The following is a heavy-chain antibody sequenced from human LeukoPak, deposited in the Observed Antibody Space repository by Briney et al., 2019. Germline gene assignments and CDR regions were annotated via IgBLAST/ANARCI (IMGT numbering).Heavy chain of an antibody. D-gene: IGHD1-26*01. CDR3: ARDPIYSGSYRGGGY. CDR1: GGTFSSYA. V-gene: IGHV1-69*01. CDR2: IIPIFGTA. Sequence: ASVKVSCKASGGTFSSYAISWVRQASGQGLEWMGGIIPIFGTANYAQKFQGRVTITADESTSTAYMELSSLRSEDTAVYYCARDPIYSGSYRGGGYWGQGTLVTVSS. J-gene: IGHJ4*02.